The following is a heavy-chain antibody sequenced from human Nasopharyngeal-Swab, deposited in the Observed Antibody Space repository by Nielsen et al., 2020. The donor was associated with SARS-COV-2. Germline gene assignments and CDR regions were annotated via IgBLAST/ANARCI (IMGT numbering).Heavy chain of an antibody. CDR1: GFTISSYD. D-gene: IGHD2-15*01. CDR3: ARGEATRNSWYFDL. V-gene: IGHV3-13*05. Sequence: GESLKISCAASGFTISSYDMRWVRQATGKGLEWVSAIGTAGDPYYPGSVKGRFTISRENAKNSLYLQMNSLRAGDTAVYYCARGEATRNSWYFDLWGRGTLVTVSS. J-gene: IGHJ2*01. CDR2: IGTAGDP.